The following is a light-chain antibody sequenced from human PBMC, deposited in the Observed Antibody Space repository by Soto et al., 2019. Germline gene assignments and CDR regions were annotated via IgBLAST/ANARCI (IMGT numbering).Light chain of an antibody. CDR3: VAWDDSLNGAV. Sequence: QSVLTQPPSASGTPGQRVTISCSGTSSNIGSNTVNWYQQLPGTAPKLLMYSNSQRPSGVPDRFSGSKSGTSASLVISGLQSEDEADYYCVAWDDSLNGAVFGGGTPLTVL. J-gene: IGLJ7*01. V-gene: IGLV1-44*01. CDR1: SSNIGSNT. CDR2: SNS.